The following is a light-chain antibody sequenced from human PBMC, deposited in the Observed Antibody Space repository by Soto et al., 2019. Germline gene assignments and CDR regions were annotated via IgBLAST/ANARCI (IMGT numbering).Light chain of an antibody. V-gene: IGLV2-8*01. J-gene: IGLJ1*01. CDR3: GSWDSSLSAYV. Sequence: QSALTQPPSASGSPGQSVTISCTGTTRDVGGYNYVSWYQQHPGQAPKLIIYEVVKRPSGIPDRFSGSKSGTSATLGITGFQTGDEADYYCGSWDSSLSAYVFGTGTKLTVL. CDR2: EVV. CDR1: TRDVGGYNY.